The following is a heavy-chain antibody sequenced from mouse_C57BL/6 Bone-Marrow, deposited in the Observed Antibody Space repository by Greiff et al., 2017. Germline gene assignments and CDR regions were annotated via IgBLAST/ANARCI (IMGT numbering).Heavy chain of an antibody. D-gene: IGHD1-1*01. CDR3: ARKRAYYGSSYWYFDV. Sequence: VKVEESGPGLVAPSQSLSITCTVSGFSLTSYAISWVRQPPGKGLEWLGVIWTGGGTNYNSALKSRLSISKDNSKSQVFLKMNSLQTDDTARYYCARKRAYYGSSYWYFDVWGTGTTVTVSS. CDR2: IWTGGGT. V-gene: IGHV2-9-1*01. CDR1: GFSLTSYA. J-gene: IGHJ1*03.